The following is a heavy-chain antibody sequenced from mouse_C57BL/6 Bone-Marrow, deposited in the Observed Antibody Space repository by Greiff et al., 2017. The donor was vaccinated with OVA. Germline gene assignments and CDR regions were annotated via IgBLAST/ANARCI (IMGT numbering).Heavy chain of an antibody. J-gene: IGHJ2*01. Sequence: QVQLKESGAELARPGASVKLSCKASGYTFTSYGISWVKQRTGQGLEWIGEIYPRSGNTYYNEKLKGKATLTADKSSSTAYMELRSLTSEDSAVYFCARGGDYDGMGYWGQGTTLTVSS. V-gene: IGHV1-81*01. D-gene: IGHD2-4*01. CDR1: GYTFTSYG. CDR3: ARGGDYDGMGY. CDR2: IYPRSGNT.